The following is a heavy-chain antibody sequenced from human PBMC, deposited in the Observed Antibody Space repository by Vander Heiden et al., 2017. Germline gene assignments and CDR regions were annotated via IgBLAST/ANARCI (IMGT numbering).Heavy chain of an antibody. J-gene: IGHJ4*02. V-gene: IGHV3-21*01. Sequence: EVQLVESGGGLVKPGGSLGLFWAGPGFTFSSYSMNWVRQAPGKGLEWVSSISSSSSYIYYADSVKGRFTISRDNAKNSLYLQMNSLRAEDTAVYYCARDYLVIGELNPSFDYWCQGPLVAVSS. CDR1: GFTFSSYS. D-gene: IGHD3-10*01. CDR2: ISSSSSYI. CDR3: ARDYLVIGELNPSFDY.